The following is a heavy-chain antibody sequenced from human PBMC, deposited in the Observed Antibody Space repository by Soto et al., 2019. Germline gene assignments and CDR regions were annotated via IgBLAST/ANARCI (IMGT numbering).Heavy chain of an antibody. D-gene: IGHD5-12*01. Sequence: EVQLLESGGGLVQPGGSLRLSCAASGFTFSSYAMSWVRQAPGKGREGVSAISRSGGSTYYADSVKGRFTISRDNSQNTLYMLMNILRAEDTAVYYCAKVLGWLRLDAFDYWGQGTLVTVSS. CDR3: AKVLGWLRLDAFDY. J-gene: IGHJ4*02. V-gene: IGHV3-23*01. CDR1: GFTFSSYA. CDR2: ISRSGGST.